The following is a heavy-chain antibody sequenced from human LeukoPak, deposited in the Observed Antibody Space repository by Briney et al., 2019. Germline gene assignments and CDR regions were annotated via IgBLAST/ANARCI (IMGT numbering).Heavy chain of an antibody. CDR2: INPNSGGT. D-gene: IGHD6-13*01. Sequence: ASVKVSCKASGYTFTGYYMHRVRQAPGQGLEWMGWINPNSGGTNYAQKFQGRVTMTRDTSISTAYMELSRLRSDDTAVYYCARADSSSWYRAFDIWGQGTMVTVSS. CDR3: ARADSSSWYRAFDI. CDR1: GYTFTGYY. V-gene: IGHV1-2*02. J-gene: IGHJ3*02.